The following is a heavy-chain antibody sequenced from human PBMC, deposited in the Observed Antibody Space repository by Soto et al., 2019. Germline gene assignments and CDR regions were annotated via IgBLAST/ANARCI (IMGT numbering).Heavy chain of an antibody. Sequence: PGGSLRLSCAASGFTFSSYWMHWVRQAPGKGLVWVSRINSDGSSTSYADSVKGRFTIPRDNAKNTLYLQMNSLRAEDTAVYYCARVYGAVTPYYMDVWGKGTTVTVSS. J-gene: IGHJ6*03. D-gene: IGHD4-17*01. V-gene: IGHV3-74*01. CDR2: INSDGSST. CDR1: GFTFSSYW. CDR3: ARVYGAVTPYYMDV.